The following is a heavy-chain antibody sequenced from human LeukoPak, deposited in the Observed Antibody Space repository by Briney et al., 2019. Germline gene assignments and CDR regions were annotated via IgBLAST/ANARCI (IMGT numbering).Heavy chain of an antibody. Sequence: PGGSLRLSCAASGFTFSSYAMSWVRQAPGKGLEWVSAISGSGGSTYYADSVKGRFLISRDNAKNSLYLQMNSLRAEDTAVYYCARDRGRPDDYGGNSGFDYWGQGTLVTVSS. J-gene: IGHJ4*02. CDR3: ARDRGRPDDYGGNSGFDY. CDR2: ISGSGGST. CDR1: GFTFSSYA. D-gene: IGHD4-23*01. V-gene: IGHV3-23*01.